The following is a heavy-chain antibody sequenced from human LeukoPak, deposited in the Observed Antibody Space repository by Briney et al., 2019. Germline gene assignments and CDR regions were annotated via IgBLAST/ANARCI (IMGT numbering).Heavy chain of an antibody. CDR1: GGTFSSYA. V-gene: IGHV1-69*13. CDR3: ASMEWLLYDAPLLYYYYYMDV. Sequence: SVKVSCKASGGTFSSYATSWVRQAPGQGLEWMGGIIPIFGTANYAQKFQGRVTITADESTSTAYMELSSLRSEDTAVYYCASMEWLLYDAPLLYYYYYMDVWGKGTTVTVSS. J-gene: IGHJ6*03. D-gene: IGHD3-3*01. CDR2: IIPIFGTA.